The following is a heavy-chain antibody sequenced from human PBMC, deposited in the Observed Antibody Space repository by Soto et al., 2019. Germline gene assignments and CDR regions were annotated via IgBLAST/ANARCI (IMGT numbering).Heavy chain of an antibody. CDR1: GGSISSGGYS. V-gene: IGHV4-30-2*01. J-gene: IGHJ5*02. CDR2: IYPSGST. CDR3: ARVPSP. Sequence: QLQLQESGSGLVKPSQTLSLTCAVSGGSISSGGYSWSWIRQPPGKGLEWIGYIYPSGSTYYNPSPXSXXTISVDRSKTQSSLKLSSVTAADTAVYYCARVPSPWGQGTLVTVSS.